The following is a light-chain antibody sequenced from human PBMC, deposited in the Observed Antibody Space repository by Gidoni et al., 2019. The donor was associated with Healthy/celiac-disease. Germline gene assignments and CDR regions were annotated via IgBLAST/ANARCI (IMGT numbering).Light chain of an antibody. J-gene: IGKJ1*01. Sequence: EIVLTQSPATLSSSPGERATLSCRASQSVRSSYLAWYQQKPGQAPRLLIYGASSRATGLPDRFSGSGSGTDFTLTISRLEPEDFAVYYCQQYGSSSLTFGQGTKVEIK. CDR2: GAS. CDR3: QQYGSSSLT. CDR1: QSVRSSY. V-gene: IGKV3-20*01.